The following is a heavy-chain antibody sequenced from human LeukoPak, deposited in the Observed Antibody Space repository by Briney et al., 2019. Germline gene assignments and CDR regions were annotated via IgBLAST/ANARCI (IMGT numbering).Heavy chain of an antibody. CDR1: GGTFSSYA. V-gene: IGHV1-69*04. J-gene: IGHJ4*02. D-gene: IGHD5-18*01. CDR3: ATSIDQYSYAPVY. Sequence: GASVKVSCKASGGTFSSYAISWVRQAPGQGLEWMGRIIPILGIANYAQKFQGRVTITADKSTSTAYMELSSLRSEDTAVYYCATSIDQYSYAPVYWGQGTLVTVSS. CDR2: IIPILGIA.